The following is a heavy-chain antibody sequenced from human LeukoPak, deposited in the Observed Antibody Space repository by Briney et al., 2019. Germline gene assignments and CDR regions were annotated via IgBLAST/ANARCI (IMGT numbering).Heavy chain of an antibody. Sequence: PWETLSLTCSVSGGSIRSYFWSWIRQPAGKGLEWIGRIYSSGRTSYNPSLESRVTMSVDTSKNQFSLKVTSMTAADTAVYYCARGNYYGDTVPCDPWGQGILVTVSS. CDR1: GGSIRSYF. CDR2: IYSSGRT. D-gene: IGHD4-17*01. CDR3: ARGNYYGDTVPCDP. V-gene: IGHV4-4*07. J-gene: IGHJ5*02.